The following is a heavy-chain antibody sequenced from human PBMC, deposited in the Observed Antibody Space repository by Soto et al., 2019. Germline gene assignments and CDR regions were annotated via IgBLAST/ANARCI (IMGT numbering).Heavy chain of an antibody. V-gene: IGHV1-69*13. CDR3: ARFEGWGRPQEWFDP. CDR2: IIPIFGTA. Sequence: GASVKVSCKASGGTFSSYAISWVRQAPGQGLEWMGGIIPIFGTANYAQKFQGRVTITADESTSTAYMELSSLRSEDTAVYYCARFEGWGRPQEWFDPWGQGTLVTVSS. CDR1: GGTFSSYA. J-gene: IGHJ5*02. D-gene: IGHD3-16*01.